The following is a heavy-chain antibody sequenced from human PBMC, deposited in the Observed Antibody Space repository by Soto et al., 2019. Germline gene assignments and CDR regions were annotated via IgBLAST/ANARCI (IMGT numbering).Heavy chain of an antibody. CDR2: FFYGGST. V-gene: IGHV4-59*01. CDR3: ATHAQRLRFLEWSPSPYYYYMDV. CDR1: GGSINRNH. J-gene: IGHJ6*03. Sequence: SETLSLTCTVSGGSINRNHWSWIRQTPGKGLEWIGYFFYGGSTNYNPSLESRVSISIDTSKNQFSLKLTSVTAVDTALYYCATHAQRLRFLEWSPSPYYYYMDVWGKGTTVTVSS. D-gene: IGHD3-3*01.